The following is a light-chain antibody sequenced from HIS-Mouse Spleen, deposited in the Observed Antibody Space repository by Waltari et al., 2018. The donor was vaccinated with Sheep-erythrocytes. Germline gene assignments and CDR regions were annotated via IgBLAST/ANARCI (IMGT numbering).Light chain of an antibody. V-gene: IGLV1-44*01. Sequence: QSVLTQPPSASGTPGQRVTISCSGSSSNIGSNTVNWYQQLPGTAPKLLIHSNKQRPSGVPDRVSGSKSGTSASLAISGLQSEDEADYYCAAWDDSLNGVVFGGGTKLTVL. CDR1: SSNIGSNT. CDR3: AAWDDSLNGVV. J-gene: IGLJ2*01. CDR2: SNK.